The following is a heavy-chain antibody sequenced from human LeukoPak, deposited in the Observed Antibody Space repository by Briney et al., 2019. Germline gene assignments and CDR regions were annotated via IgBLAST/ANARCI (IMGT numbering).Heavy chain of an antibody. CDR3: AKGDTYYDFWSGYYRWWGFDP. J-gene: IGHJ5*02. V-gene: IGHV3-30*02. CDR2: IRYGGSNK. D-gene: IGHD3-3*01. CDR1: GFTFSSYG. Sequence: GGSLRLSCAASGFTFSSYGMHWVRQAPGKGLEWVAFIRYGGSNKYYADSVKGRFTISRDNSKNTLYLQMNSLRAEDTAVYYCAKGDTYYDFWSGYYRWWGFDPWGQGTLVTVS.